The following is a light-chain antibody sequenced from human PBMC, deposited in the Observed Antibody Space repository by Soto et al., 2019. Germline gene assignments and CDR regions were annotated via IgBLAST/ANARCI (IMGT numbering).Light chain of an antibody. CDR2: GAS. CDR1: QSISSN. CDR3: QQCNDWPHT. J-gene: IGKJ2*01. V-gene: IGKV3-15*01. Sequence: EIVMTQSPATLSVSPGESATLSCRASQSISSNLAWYQQKPGQAPRLLIYGASTRATGIPARFSGRWSATESPLTISHLQSEDSAVYHCQQCNDWPHTFGQGTKLEI.